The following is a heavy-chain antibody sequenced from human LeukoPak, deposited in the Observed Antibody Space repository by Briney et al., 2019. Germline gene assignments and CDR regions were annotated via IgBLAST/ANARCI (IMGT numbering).Heavy chain of an antibody. CDR2: ISSSGSTI. V-gene: IGHV3-11*01. CDR1: GFTFSDYY. Sequence: GGSLRLSCAASGFTFSDYYMSWIRQAPGKGLEWVSYISSSGSTIYYADSVEGRFTISRDNAKKSLNLQMNSLRAEDTAVYYCAKDGAWLRFDDWGQGTLVTVSS. J-gene: IGHJ4*02. CDR3: AKDGAWLRFDD. D-gene: IGHD5-12*01.